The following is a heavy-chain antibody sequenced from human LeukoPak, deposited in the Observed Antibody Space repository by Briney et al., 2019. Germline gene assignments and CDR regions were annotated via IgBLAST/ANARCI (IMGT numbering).Heavy chain of an antibody. J-gene: IGHJ1*01. CDR1: GYTFTAYF. Sequence: ASVKVSCRASGYTFTAYFIYWVRQAPGQGLEWVGWINPSSGRTNSAQKFQGRVTMTRDTSISTAYMELSSLRSDDTAVYYCARAHVLRSSSRSFQPWGQGTLVSVAS. CDR2: INPSSGRT. CDR3: ARAHVLRSSSRSFQP. D-gene: IGHD6-13*01. V-gene: IGHV1-2*02.